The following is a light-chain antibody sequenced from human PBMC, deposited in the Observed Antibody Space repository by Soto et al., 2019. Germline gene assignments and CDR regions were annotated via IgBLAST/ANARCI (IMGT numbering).Light chain of an antibody. J-gene: IGKJ2*01. CDR1: HSLLHSNGYNY. CDR2: LGS. Sequence: DIVMTQSPLSLPVTPGEPASISCRSSHSLLHSNGYNYLDWYLQKPGQSPQLLIYLGSNRASGVPDRCSGSGSGTDFTLKISRVEAEDVGVYYCMQALQTRYTFGQGTKLEIK. CDR3: MQALQTRYT. V-gene: IGKV2-28*01.